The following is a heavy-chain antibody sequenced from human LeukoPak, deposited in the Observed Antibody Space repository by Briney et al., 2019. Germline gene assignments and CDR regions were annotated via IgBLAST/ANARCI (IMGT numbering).Heavy chain of an antibody. CDR3: AREGSQSASGTYPGND. V-gene: IGHV3-7*01. J-gene: IGHJ4*02. CDR1: GFTFSNAW. D-gene: IGHD1-26*01. Sequence: PGGSLRLSCAASGFTFSNAWMSWVRQAPGKGLEWVANINQDGSEKYYVDSVKGRFTISRDNAKNSLFLQMNRLRAEDTAVYYCAREGSQSASGTYPGNDWGQGTLVTVSS. CDR2: INQDGSEK.